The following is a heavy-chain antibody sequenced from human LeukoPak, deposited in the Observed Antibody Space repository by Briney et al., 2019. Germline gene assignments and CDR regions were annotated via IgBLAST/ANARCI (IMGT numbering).Heavy chain of an antibody. CDR2: IYYSGRT. J-gene: IGHJ5*02. V-gene: IGHV4-39*01. D-gene: IGHD3-3*01. CDR1: GGSISSSSYY. Sequence: SETLSLTCTVSGGSISSSSYYWGWIRQPPGKGLEWIGSIYYSGRTYYNPSLKSRVNISVDTSKNQFSLKLSSVTAADTAVYYCARQSVWFLEWLSSYNWFDPWGQGTLVTVSS. CDR3: ARQSVWFLEWLSSYNWFDP.